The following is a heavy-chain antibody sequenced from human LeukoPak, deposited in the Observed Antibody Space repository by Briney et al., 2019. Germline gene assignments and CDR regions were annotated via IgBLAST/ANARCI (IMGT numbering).Heavy chain of an antibody. D-gene: IGHD4-17*01. Sequence: GXXRLSCAASGFTFSSYSMNWVRQAPGKGLEWVSSISSSSSYIYYADSVKGRFTISRDNAKNSLYLQMNSLRAEDTAVYYCAGDYGDYGSFFDYWGQGTLVTVSS. CDR1: GFTFSSYS. CDR2: ISSSSSYI. V-gene: IGHV3-21*01. CDR3: AGDYGDYGSFFDY. J-gene: IGHJ4*02.